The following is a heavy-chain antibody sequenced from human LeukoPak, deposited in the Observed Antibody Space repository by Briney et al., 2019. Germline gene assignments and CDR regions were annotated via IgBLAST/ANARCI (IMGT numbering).Heavy chain of an antibody. CDR1: GGSISSYY. V-gene: IGHV4-59*12. Sequence: SETLSLTCTVSGGSISSYYWSWIRQPPGKGLEWIGYIYYSGGTNYNPSLKSRVTTSVDTSKNQFSLKLTSVTAADTAVYYCARGPSTYSYAYYFYMDVWGNGTTVTVSS. CDR3: ARGPSTYSYAYYFYMDV. D-gene: IGHD5-18*01. CDR2: IYYSGGT. J-gene: IGHJ6*03.